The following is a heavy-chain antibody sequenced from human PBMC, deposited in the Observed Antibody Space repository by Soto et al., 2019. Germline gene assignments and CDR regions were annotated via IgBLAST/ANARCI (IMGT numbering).Heavy chain of an antibody. Sequence: QVQLVQSGAEVKKPGASVKVSCKASGYTFTSHYIHWVRQAPGQGLEWMGIINPSGGDTTYAQQLQGSVIMTRETSTRKVYMELSSLSSEDTAVYYCARGGCGGECSFDYWGQGTLVTVSS. CDR2: INPSGGDT. V-gene: IGHV1-46*01. D-gene: IGHD2-21*01. CDR3: ARGGCGGECSFDY. CDR1: GYTFTSHY. J-gene: IGHJ4*02.